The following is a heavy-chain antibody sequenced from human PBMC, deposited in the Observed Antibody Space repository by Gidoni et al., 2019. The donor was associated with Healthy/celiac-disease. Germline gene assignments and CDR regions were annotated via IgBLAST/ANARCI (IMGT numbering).Heavy chain of an antibody. CDR1: GCPFSSYA. V-gene: IGHV3-23*04. CDR3: AKDRGVDSSGYYYL. D-gene: IGHD3-22*01. J-gene: IGHJ4*02. CDR2: IGGSCGST. Sequence: EVQLVESGGGLVQPGGSLRLSCAASGCPFSSYAMSWVRQAPGKGLEWVSAIGGSCGSTYYADSVKGRFTISRDNSKNTLYLQMNSLRAEDTAVYYCAKDRGVDSSGYYYLWGQGTLVTVSS.